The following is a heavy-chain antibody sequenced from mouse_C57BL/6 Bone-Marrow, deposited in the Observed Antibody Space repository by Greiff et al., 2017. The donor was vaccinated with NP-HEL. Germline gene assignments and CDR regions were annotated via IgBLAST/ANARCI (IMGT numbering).Heavy chain of an antibody. J-gene: IGHJ3*01. CDR3: TRTHYYGSRGAWFAY. Sequence: EVQLQESGTVLARPGASVKMSCKTSGYTFTSYWMHWVKQRPGQGLEWIGAIYPGNSDTSYNQKFKGKAKLTAVTSASTASMELSSLTNEDSAVYYCTRTHYYGSRGAWFAYWGQGTLVTVSA. CDR2: IYPGNSDT. D-gene: IGHD1-1*01. CDR1: GYTFTSYW. V-gene: IGHV1-5*01.